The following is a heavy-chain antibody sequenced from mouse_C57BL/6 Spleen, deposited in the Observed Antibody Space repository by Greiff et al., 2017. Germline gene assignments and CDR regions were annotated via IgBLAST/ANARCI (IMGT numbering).Heavy chain of an antibody. Sequence: EVKLQESGEGLVKPGGSLKLSCAASGFTFSSYAMSWVRQTPEKRLEWVAYISSGGDYIYYADTVKGRFTMSRDNARNTLYLQMSSLKSEDTAMYYCTRVAYGSSWAIDYWGQGTSVTVSS. CDR3: TRVAYGSSWAIDY. D-gene: IGHD1-1*01. V-gene: IGHV5-9-1*02. CDR1: GFTFSSYA. J-gene: IGHJ4*01. CDR2: ISSGGDYI.